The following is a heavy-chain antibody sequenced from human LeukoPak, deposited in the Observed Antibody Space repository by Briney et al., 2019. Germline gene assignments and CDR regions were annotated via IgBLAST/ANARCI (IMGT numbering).Heavy chain of an antibody. CDR3: ARMIPYCSSTRCDAFDM. CDR2: IYTSGST. V-gene: IGHV4-4*07. CDR1: DGSLSSYS. J-gene: IGHJ3*02. Sequence: SETLSLTRTVSDGSLSSYSWSWIRQPAGKGLEWIGHIYTSGSTNYNPSLKSRVTMSVDTSKNRFSLKLSSVTAADTAVYHCARMIPYCSSTRCDAFDMWGQGTIVTVSS. D-gene: IGHD2-2*01.